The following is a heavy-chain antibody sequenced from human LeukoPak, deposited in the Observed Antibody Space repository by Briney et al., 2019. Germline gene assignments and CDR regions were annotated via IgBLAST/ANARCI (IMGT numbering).Heavy chain of an antibody. V-gene: IGHV4-59*01. J-gene: IGHJ5*02. D-gene: IGHD5-24*01. CDR3: ARDIGDDYTNWFDP. CDR1: GGSFDTYY. CDR2: IHYSGRT. Sequence: SETLSLTCTVSGGSFDTYYWSWIRQPPGKGLEWVGYIHYSGRTNYNPSLKRRVSISVDTSTNLFSLKLNSVTAADTAVYYCARDIGDDYTNWFDPWGQGTLVTVSS.